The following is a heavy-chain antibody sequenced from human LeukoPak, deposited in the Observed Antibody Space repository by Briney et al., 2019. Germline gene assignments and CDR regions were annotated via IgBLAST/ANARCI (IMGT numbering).Heavy chain of an antibody. CDR2: IYSSGST. D-gene: IGHD1-26*01. CDR3: ARRLIVGPAFDY. Sequence: PSETLSLTCTVSGGSLSSYYWSWIRQPPGNGLEWIGYIYSSGSTNYNPSLKSRLTISVDTSKNQFSLKLSSVTAADTAVYYCARRLIVGPAFDYWDQGTLVTVSS. CDR1: GGSLSSYY. J-gene: IGHJ4*02. V-gene: IGHV4-59*01.